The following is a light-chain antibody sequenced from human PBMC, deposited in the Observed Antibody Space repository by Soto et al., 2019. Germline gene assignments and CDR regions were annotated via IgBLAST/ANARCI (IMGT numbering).Light chain of an antibody. Sequence: DIQVTQSPSSLSASVGDRVTITCQASPYISNYLNWYQHKPGKAPKLLIYDAFNLVTGVPSRFSRSGSGTDFTFTISSLPPGDIAPNYCQQYDNLPPAVTFSKGTRLEIK. J-gene: IGKJ5*01. CDR2: DAF. CDR1: PYISNY. CDR3: QQYDNLPPAVT. V-gene: IGKV1-33*01.